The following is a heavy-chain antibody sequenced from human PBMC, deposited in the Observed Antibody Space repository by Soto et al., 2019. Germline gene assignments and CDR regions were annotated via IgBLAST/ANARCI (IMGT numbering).Heavy chain of an antibody. D-gene: IGHD6-19*01. CDR1: GGSISSSSYY. CDR3: ARREYSSGWGLTYYGIDV. CDR2: IYYSGST. J-gene: IGHJ6*02. Sequence: QLQLQESGPGLVKPSETLSLTCTVSGGSISSSSYYWGWIRQPPGKGLEWIGSIYYSGSTYYNPSLKSRVTISVDTSKNQFSLKLSSVTAADTAVYYCARREYSSGWGLTYYGIDVWGQGTTVTVSS. V-gene: IGHV4-39*01.